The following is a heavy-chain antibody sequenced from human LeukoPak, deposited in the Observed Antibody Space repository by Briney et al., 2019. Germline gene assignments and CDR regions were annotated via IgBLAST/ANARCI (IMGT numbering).Heavy chain of an antibody. J-gene: IGHJ4*02. D-gene: IGHD7-27*01. CDR2: IIPIFDTS. CDR3: ARDLRFTGDRALDY. CDR1: GGTFSRYG. V-gene: IGHV1-69*06. Sequence: GASVKVSCKASGGTFSRYGSSGVRQAPGQGREGVGGIIPIFDTSNYAQKVQGRVTITADNSTSTAYMELSSLRSEDTAVYYCARDLRFTGDRALDYWGQGTLVTVSS.